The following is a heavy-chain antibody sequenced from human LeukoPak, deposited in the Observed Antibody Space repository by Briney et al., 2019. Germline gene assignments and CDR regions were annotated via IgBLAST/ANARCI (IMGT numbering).Heavy chain of an antibody. V-gene: IGHV3-20*04. Sequence: GGSLRLSCAASGFTFDDYGMSWVRQAPGKGLEWVSGINWNGGSTGYADSVKGRFTISRDNAKNSLYLQMTSLRAEDTAIYYCARGSSSWSGGEYYFDHWGQGTLVTVSS. CDR3: ARGSSSWSGGEYYFDH. J-gene: IGHJ4*02. CDR2: INWNGGST. D-gene: IGHD6-13*01. CDR1: GFTFDDYG.